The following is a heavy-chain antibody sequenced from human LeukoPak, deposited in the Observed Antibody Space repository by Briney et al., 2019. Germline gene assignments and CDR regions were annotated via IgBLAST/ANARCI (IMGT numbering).Heavy chain of an antibody. CDR2: IYTSGST. D-gene: IGHD7-27*01. Sequence: SETLSLTCTVSGGSISSGSYYWSWIRQPAGKGLEWIGRIYTSGSTNYNPSLKSRVTMSVDTSKNQFSLKLSSVTAADTAVYYCARESTWGYYYYYYMDVWGKGTTVTVSS. CDR1: GGSISSGSYY. CDR3: ARESTWGYYYYYYMDV. J-gene: IGHJ6*03. V-gene: IGHV4-61*02.